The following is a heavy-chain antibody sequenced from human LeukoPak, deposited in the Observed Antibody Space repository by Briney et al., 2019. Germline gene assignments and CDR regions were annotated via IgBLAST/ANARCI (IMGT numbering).Heavy chain of an antibody. CDR2: IIPIFGTA. V-gene: IGHV1-69*13. D-gene: IGHD5-12*01. CDR3: AVYSGYDWAPHSSFPFDP. Sequence: GASVKVSCKASGGTFSSYAISWVRQAPGRGLEWMGGIIPIFGTANYAQKFQGRVTITADESTSTAYMELSSLRSEDTAVYYCAVYSGYDWAPHSSFPFDPWGQGTLVTVSS. J-gene: IGHJ5*02. CDR1: GGTFSSYA.